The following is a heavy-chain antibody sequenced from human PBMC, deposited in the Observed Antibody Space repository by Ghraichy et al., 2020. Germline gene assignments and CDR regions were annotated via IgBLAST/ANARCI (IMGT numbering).Heavy chain of an antibody. D-gene: IGHD3-9*01. V-gene: IGHV1-2*02. CDR3: ARVHYDILTGAGWFDP. CDR1: GYTFTGYY. J-gene: IGHJ5*02. Sequence: ASVKVSCKASGYTFTGYYMHWVRQAPGQGLEWMGWINPNSGGTNYAQKFQGRVTMTRDTSISTAYMELSRLRSDDTAVYYCARVHYDILTGAGWFDPWGQGTLVTVSS. CDR2: INPNSGGT.